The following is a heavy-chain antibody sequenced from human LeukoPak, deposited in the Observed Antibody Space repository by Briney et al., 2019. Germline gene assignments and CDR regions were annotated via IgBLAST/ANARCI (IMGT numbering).Heavy chain of an antibody. D-gene: IGHD1-26*01. CDR2: LYYGGNT. CDR3: ARHRSGSYDGRDFDY. Sequence: PSETLSLTCIVSGDSFSSSTYYWAWIRQPPGKGLEWIGSLYYGGNTYYNPSLKSRVTMSVDTSKNQFSLKVSSVTAADTAVYYCARHRSGSYDGRDFDYWGQETLVTVSS. CDR1: GDSFSSSTYY. V-gene: IGHV4-39*01. J-gene: IGHJ4*02.